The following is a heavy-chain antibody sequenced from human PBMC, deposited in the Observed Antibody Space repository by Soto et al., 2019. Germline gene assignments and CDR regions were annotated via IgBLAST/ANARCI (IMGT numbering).Heavy chain of an antibody. D-gene: IGHD6-19*01. CDR2: VFHTGGT. CDR1: SDSIAGENW. V-gene: IGHV4-4*02. J-gene: IGHJ4*02. Sequence: QVQLQESGPGLVKPSETLSLTCTVSSDSIAGENWWSWVRQPPGLGLEWIGEVFHTGGTNYNPSLKSRVAMEVDKSKTQFSLDLMSATAADTAVYYCARVFSSGSGWMYYFDFWGQGTLVSVSS. CDR3: ARVFSSGSGWMYYFDF.